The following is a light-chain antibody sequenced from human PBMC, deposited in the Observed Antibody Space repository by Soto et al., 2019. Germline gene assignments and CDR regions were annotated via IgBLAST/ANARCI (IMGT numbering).Light chain of an antibody. CDR1: QTVSSNF. CDR3: QKYGSSPPT. Sequence: ELALAQAPGALALSSGERANLSCRASQTVSSNFLVWYQQKAGQAPSLLIYGASNRATGIPDRFSGSGSGTDFTLSISRLEPEDFAVYYCQKYGSSPPTFGQGTTGAIK. V-gene: IGKV3-20*01. J-gene: IGKJ1*01. CDR2: GAS.